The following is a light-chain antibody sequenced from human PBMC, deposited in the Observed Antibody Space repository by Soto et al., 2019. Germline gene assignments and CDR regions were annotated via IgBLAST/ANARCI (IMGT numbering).Light chain of an antibody. CDR3: QQYDNLHLFT. J-gene: IGKJ3*01. CDR2: DAS. CDR1: QDISNY. V-gene: IGKV1-33*01. Sequence: DIQMTQSPSSLSASVGDRVTITCQASQDISNYLNWYQQKPGKAPKLLIYDASNLETGVPSRFSGSGSGTDFTFTISSLKPEDIATYYCQQYDNLHLFTFCPGTKVDIK.